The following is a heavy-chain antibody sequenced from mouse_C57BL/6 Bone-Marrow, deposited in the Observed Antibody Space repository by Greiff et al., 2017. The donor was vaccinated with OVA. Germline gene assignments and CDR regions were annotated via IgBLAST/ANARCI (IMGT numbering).Heavy chain of an antibody. D-gene: IGHD1-1*01. CDR3: ARRRDVYYGSSYWWYFDV. V-gene: IGHV1-81*01. CDR1: GYTFTSYG. Sequence: QVQLQQSGAELARPGASVKLSCKASGYTFTSYGISWVKQRTGQGLEWIGEIYPRSGNTYYNEKFKGKATLTADKSSSTAYMELRSLTSEDSAVYFCARRRDVYYGSSYWWYFDVWGTGTTVTVSS. J-gene: IGHJ1*03. CDR2: IYPRSGNT.